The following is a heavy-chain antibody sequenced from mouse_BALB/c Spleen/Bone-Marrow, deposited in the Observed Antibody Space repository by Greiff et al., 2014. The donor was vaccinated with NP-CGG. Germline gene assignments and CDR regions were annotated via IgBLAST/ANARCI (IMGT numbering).Heavy chain of an antibody. D-gene: IGHD1-1*01. CDR1: GFNIKDTY. V-gene: IGHV14-3*02. J-gene: IGHJ2*01. Sequence: VTLKESGAELVKPGASVKLSCTASGFNIKDTYMHWVKQRPEQGLEWIGRIDPANGNTKYDPKFQGKATITADTSSNTAYLQLSSLTSEDTAVDYCARYYYGSSYFDYWGQGTTLTVSS. CDR3: ARYYYGSSYFDY. CDR2: IDPANGNT.